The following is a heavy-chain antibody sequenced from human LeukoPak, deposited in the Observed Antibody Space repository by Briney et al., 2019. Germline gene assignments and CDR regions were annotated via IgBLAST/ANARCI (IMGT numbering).Heavy chain of an antibody. J-gene: IGHJ6*03. V-gene: IGHV1-18*01. CDR1: GYTFTSYG. Sequence: GASVKVSCKASGYTFTSYGISWVRQAPGQGLEWMGWISAYNGNTNYAQKLQGRVTMTTDTSTSTAYMELRSLRSDDTAVYYCARDLAVGGSYYLYYYYMDVWGKGTTVTVSS. CDR2: ISAYNGNT. D-gene: IGHD1-26*01. CDR3: ARDLAVGGSYYLYYYYMDV.